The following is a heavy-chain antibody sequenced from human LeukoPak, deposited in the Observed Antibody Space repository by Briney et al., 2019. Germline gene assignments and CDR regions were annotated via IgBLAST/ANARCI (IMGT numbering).Heavy chain of an antibody. J-gene: IGHJ4*02. CDR3: ARQFGLMRSYRHLDH. CDR2: VYLNGDT. Sequence: SSETLSLTCSLSSGSISSYYWTWLRQPPGKTLQWIGNVYLNGDTNFNPSLKSRVTTSVDTSNNQFSLKLTSVTAADTAVYYCARQFGLMRSYRHLDHWGPGILVTVSA. V-gene: IGHV4-59*08. D-gene: IGHD3/OR15-3a*01. CDR1: SGSISSYY.